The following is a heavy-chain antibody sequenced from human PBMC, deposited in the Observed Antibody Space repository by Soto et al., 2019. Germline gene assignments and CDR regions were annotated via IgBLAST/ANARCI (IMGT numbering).Heavy chain of an antibody. CDR3: ARAPKVSGSSQTRPDF. V-gene: IGHV4-34*01. CDR2: ISQSGNT. J-gene: IGHJ4*02. CDR1: SGSFSGYY. Sequence: PSETLSLTCSIYSGSFSGYYWSWIRQPPGKGLEWIGEISQSGNTNYSPPLKSGVSISIDTSKKQFSLNLASVSAADTAVYYCARAPKVSGSSQTRPDFWGQGTLVTVSS. D-gene: IGHD6-6*01.